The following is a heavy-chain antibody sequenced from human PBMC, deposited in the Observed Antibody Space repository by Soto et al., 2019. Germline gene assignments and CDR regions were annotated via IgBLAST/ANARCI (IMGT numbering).Heavy chain of an antibody. J-gene: IGHJ2*01. CDR2: ISGGGDRA. CDR1: GFTVINYA. D-gene: IGHD2-2*01. CDR3: ARKVLGSTSRPDWWYFDL. Sequence: EVQLLESGGGLVQPGGSLRLSCVGDGFTVINYAMNWVRQTPGKGLEWVSTISGGGDRAFDADTVKGRFTISRDNSKNTVNLQMNSLRADDTAVYYCARKVLGSTSRPDWWYFDLWGRGTLVTVSS. V-gene: IGHV3-23*01.